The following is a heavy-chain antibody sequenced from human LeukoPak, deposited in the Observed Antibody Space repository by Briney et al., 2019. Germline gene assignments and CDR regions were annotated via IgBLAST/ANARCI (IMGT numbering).Heavy chain of an antibody. V-gene: IGHV4-34*01. CDR2: INHSGST. CDR3: ASSLTYYYGSGSPRPPYYYYYGMDV. Sequence: SETLSLTCAVSGGSFSGYYWSWIRQPPGKGLEWIGEINHSGSTNYNPSLKSRVTISVDTSKNQFSLKLSSVTAADTAVYYCASSLTYYYGSGSPRPPYYYYYGMDVWGQGTTVTVSS. CDR1: GGSFSGYY. J-gene: IGHJ6*02. D-gene: IGHD3-10*01.